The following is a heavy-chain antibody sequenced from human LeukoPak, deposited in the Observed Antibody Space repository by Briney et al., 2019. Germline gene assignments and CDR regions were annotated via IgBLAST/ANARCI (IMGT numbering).Heavy chain of an antibody. CDR2: IYYSGST. J-gene: IGHJ4*02. D-gene: IGHD4-17*01. CDR3: ARTTTKYNTYDY. V-gene: IGHV4-59*01. Sequence: SETLSLTCTVSGGSIRGSYWSWIRQPPGKGLEWIGYIYYSGSTDYNPSLKSRVTISVDTSKNQFSLKLNSMTAADTAVYYCARTTTKYNTYDYRGQGTLVTVSS. CDR1: GGSIRGSY.